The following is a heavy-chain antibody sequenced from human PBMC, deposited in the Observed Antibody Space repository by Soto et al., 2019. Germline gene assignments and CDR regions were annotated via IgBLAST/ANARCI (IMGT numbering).Heavy chain of an antibody. CDR1: GGSISSYY. Sequence: QVQLQESGPGLVKPSETLSLTCTVSGGSISSYYWSWIRQPPGKGLEWIGYIYYSGSTNYNPSLKSRVTISVATSKNQFALKLSSVTAADTAVYYCARLLSSSWPYYFDYWGQGTLVTVSS. V-gene: IGHV4-59*08. D-gene: IGHD6-13*01. CDR3: ARLLSSSWPYYFDY. CDR2: IYYSGST. J-gene: IGHJ4*02.